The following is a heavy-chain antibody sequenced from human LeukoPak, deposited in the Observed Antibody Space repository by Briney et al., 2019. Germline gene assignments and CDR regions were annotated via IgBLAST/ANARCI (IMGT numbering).Heavy chain of an antibody. CDR1: GFTFSSYA. D-gene: IGHD2-2*02. Sequence: GGSLRLSCAASGFTFSSYAMSWVRQAPGKGLEWVSAISGSGGSTYYADSVKGRFTISRDNSKNTLYLQMNSLRAEDTAVYYCAKVGCSSTSCYKALTMGSSWYEVDLRGGPWFDYWGQGTLVTVSS. V-gene: IGHV3-23*01. CDR2: ISGSGGST. J-gene: IGHJ4*02. CDR3: AKVGCSSTSCYKALTMGSSWYEVDLRGGPWFDY.